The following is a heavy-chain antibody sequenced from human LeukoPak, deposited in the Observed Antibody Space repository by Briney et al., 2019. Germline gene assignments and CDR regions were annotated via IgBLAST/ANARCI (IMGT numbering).Heavy chain of an antibody. D-gene: IGHD6-19*01. V-gene: IGHV3-33*06. J-gene: IGHJ6*02. CDR1: GFTFSSYG. CDR3: AKAVAATGHYYFGMDV. Sequence: GGSLRLSCTASGFTFSSYGMHWVRQAPGKGLEWVAVIWFDGSNKYYADSVKGRLTISRDNSRSTLYLQMNSLRAEDTAVYYCAKAVAATGHYYFGMDVWGQGTTVTVSS. CDR2: IWFDGSNK.